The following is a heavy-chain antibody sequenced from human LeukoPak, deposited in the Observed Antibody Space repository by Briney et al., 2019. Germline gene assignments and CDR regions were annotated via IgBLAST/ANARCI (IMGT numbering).Heavy chain of an antibody. J-gene: IGHJ4*02. CDR1: GYTFTSYG. Sequence: GASVKVSCKASGYTFTSYGISWVRQAPGQGLEWMGWISAYNGNTNYAQKLQGRVTMTTDTSTSTAYMELRSLRSDDTAVYYCASMGRPYGAPQYYFDYWGQGTLVTVSS. D-gene: IGHD4-17*01. V-gene: IGHV1-18*01. CDR2: ISAYNGNT. CDR3: ASMGRPYGAPQYYFDY.